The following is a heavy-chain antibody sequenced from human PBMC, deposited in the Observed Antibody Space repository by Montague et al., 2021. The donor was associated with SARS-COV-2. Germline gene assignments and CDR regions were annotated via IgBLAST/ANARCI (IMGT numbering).Heavy chain of an antibody. CDR2: IDWDDDK. V-gene: IGHV2-70*11. Sequence: VKPTQTLPLTCTFSGFSLSTSGMCVSWIRQPPGKALEWLARIDWDDDKYYSTSLKTRLTISKDTSKNQVVLTMTNMDLVDTATYYCAREIAAAPDYWGQGTLVTVSS. CDR3: AREIAAAPDY. J-gene: IGHJ4*02. D-gene: IGHD6-13*01. CDR1: GFSLSTSGMC.